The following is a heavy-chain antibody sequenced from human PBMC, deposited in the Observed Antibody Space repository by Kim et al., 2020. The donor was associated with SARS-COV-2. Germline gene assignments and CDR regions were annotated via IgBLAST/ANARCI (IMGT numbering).Heavy chain of an antibody. CDR3: ARGTEYYDILTGYSYYFDY. CDR1: GGSISSSSYY. D-gene: IGHD3-9*01. J-gene: IGHJ4*02. CDR2: IYYSGST. V-gene: IGHV4-39*01. Sequence: SETLSLTCTVSGGSISSSSYYWGWIRQPPGKGLEWIGSIYYSGSTYYNPSLKSRVTISVDTSKNQFSLKLSSVTAADTAVYYCARGTEYYDILTGYSYYFDYWGQGTLVTVSS.